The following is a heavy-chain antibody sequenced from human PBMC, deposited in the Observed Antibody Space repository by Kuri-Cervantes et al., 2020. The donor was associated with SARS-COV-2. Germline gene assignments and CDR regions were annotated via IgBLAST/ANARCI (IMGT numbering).Heavy chain of an antibody. V-gene: IGHV3-74*01. J-gene: IGHJ4*02. CDR2: INPDGSYT. CDR1: RFTFSGHW. D-gene: IGHD1-1*01. CDR3: VRDGDHWNFDY. Sequence: GESLKISCAASRFTFSGHWIHWVRQAPGKGLVWVSRINPDGSYTNNADSVKGRFTLSRDNAKNMLLLQMNSLRAEDTAVYYCVRDGDHWNFDYWGQGTLVTVSS.